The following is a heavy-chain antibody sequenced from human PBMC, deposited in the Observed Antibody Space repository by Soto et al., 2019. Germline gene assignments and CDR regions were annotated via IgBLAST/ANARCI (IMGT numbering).Heavy chain of an antibody. Sequence: SVKVSCKASGGTFSSYAISWVRQAPGQGLEWMGGIIPIFGTANYAQKFQGRVTITADESTSTAYMELSSLRSEDTAVYYCAKNRVVVVPAAIQVLGYYYYGMDVWGQGTTVTVSS. J-gene: IGHJ6*02. CDR2: IIPIFGTA. D-gene: IGHD2-2*02. CDR3: AKNRVVVVPAAIQVLGYYYYGMDV. V-gene: IGHV1-69*13. CDR1: GGTFSSYA.